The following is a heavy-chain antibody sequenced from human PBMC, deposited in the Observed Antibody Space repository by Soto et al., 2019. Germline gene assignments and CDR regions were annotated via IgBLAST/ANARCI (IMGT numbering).Heavy chain of an antibody. J-gene: IGHJ5*02. V-gene: IGHV4-34*01. CDR3: ARVRDWFDP. CDR2: IDHSGYT. CDR1: GGSFGVYY. D-gene: IGHD3-3*01. Sequence: PSETQSPSSAVYGGSFGVYYWHWIRQPPGKGLEWIGEIDHSGYTNYNPSLKSRVTISVDTSKNQFSLRLTSVTAADTAVYYCARVRDWFDPWGQGNLV.